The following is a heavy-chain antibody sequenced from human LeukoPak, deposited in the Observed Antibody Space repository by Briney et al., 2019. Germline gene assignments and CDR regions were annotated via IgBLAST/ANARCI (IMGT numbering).Heavy chain of an antibody. Sequence: SETLSLTCTVPGGSISSYYWSWIRQPPGKGLEWIGYIDYSGTTNYNPSLKSRVTISVDTSKNQFSLKMTSVTAADTAVYYCARGAGWWDLWGQGTLATVS. D-gene: IGHD1-26*01. V-gene: IGHV4-59*01. CDR3: ARGAGWWDL. CDR1: GGSISSYY. J-gene: IGHJ4*02. CDR2: IDYSGTT.